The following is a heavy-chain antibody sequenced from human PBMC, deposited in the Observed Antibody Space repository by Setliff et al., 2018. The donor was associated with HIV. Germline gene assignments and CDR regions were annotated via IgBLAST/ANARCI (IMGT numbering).Heavy chain of an antibody. J-gene: IGHJ6*03. D-gene: IGHD3-22*01. V-gene: IGHV3-48*03. CDR3: AKQGSGYDYYYMDV. CDR1: GFTFSDIE. Sequence: GGSLRLSCGASGFTFSDIEMNWVRQAPGKGLEWVSYITSSGDAVYYADSVKGRFTISRDNSKNTLYLQMNSLRAEDTAVYYCAKQGSGYDYYYMDVWGKGTTVTVSS. CDR2: ITSSGDAV.